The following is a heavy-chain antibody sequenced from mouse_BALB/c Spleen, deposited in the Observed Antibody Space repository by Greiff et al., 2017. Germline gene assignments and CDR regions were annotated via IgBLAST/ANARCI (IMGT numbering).Heavy chain of an antibody. V-gene: IGHV10-3*03. D-gene: IGHD2-4*01. CDR1: GFTFNTYA. Sequence: EVMLVESGGGLVQPKGSLKLSCAASGFTFNTYAMHWVCQAPGKGLEWVARIRSKSNNYATYYADSVKDRFTISRDDSQSMLYLQMNNLKTEDTAMYYCVREGRGLRQEYAMDYWGQGTSVTVSS. CDR2: IRSKSNNYAT. CDR3: VREGRGLRQEYAMDY. J-gene: IGHJ4*01.